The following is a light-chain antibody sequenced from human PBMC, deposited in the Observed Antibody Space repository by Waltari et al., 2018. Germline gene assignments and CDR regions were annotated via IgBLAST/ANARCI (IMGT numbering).Light chain of an antibody. V-gene: IGKV1-13*02. Sequence: AIQLTQSPSSLSASVGDRVTITCRASQVINSALAWYQQKPGKPPKLRICDASSLESGGPSRFSGSGSGTDFTLTISSLQPEDFATYYCMQARQTPDTFGQGTKL. J-gene: IGKJ2*01. CDR3: MQARQTPDT. CDR2: DAS. CDR1: QVINSA.